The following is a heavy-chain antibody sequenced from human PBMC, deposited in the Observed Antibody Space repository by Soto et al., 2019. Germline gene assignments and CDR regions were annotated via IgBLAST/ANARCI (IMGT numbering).Heavy chain of an antibody. Sequence: EVQLVESGGGLVQPGGSLRLSCKGSGFNFGSHWMTWVRQAPGQGLEWVATINQGGSDKRYVDSVRGRFTISRDNIQNSLFLQMDYLRPEDTAFYFCARHDYSDYAQSDFDHWGQGTLVIVSS. CDR2: INQGGSDK. V-gene: IGHV3-7*01. CDR1: GFNFGSHW. CDR3: ARHDYSDYAQSDFDH. J-gene: IGHJ4*02. D-gene: IGHD4-17*01.